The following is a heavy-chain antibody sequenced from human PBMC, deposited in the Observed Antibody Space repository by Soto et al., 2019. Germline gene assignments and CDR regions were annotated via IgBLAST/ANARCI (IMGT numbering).Heavy chain of an antibody. CDR3: ARGRLRYCSSTSCSYGLVKLDP. D-gene: IGHD2-2*01. CDR1: GYTFTSYG. CDR2: VSAYNGST. Sequence: ASVKVSCKASGYTFTSYGISWVRQAPGQGLEWMGWVSAYNGSTNYAQKLQDRVTMTTDTSTSTAYMELGSLRSDDTAVYYCARGRLRYCSSTSCSYGLVKLDPWGQGTLVTVSS. J-gene: IGHJ5*02. V-gene: IGHV1-18*01.